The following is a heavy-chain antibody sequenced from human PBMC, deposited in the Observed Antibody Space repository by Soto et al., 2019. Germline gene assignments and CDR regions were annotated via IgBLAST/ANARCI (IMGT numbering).Heavy chain of an antibody. CDR1: GGSISSYY. Sequence: SETLSLTCTVSGGSISSYYWSWIRQPPGKGLEWIGYIYYSGSTNYNPSLKSRVTISVDTSKNQFSLKLSSVTAADTAVYYCARSVRGVIINGFDPWGQGTLVTVSS. V-gene: IGHV4-59*01. D-gene: IGHD3-10*01. J-gene: IGHJ5*02. CDR3: ARSVRGVIINGFDP. CDR2: IYYSGST.